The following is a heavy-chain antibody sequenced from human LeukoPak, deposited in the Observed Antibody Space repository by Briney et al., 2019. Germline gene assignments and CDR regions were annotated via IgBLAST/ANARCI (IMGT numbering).Heavy chain of an antibody. CDR2: INPNGGGT. Sequence: ASVKVSCKASGYTFTGYYMHWVRQAPGQGLEWMGWINPNGGGTNYAQKFQGRVTMTRDTSISTAYMELSRLRSDDTAVYYCARVHIVVVPAAIDYYYYGMDVWGQGTTVTVSS. V-gene: IGHV1-2*02. CDR3: ARVHIVVVPAAIDYYYYGMDV. J-gene: IGHJ6*02. D-gene: IGHD2-2*01. CDR1: GYTFTGYY.